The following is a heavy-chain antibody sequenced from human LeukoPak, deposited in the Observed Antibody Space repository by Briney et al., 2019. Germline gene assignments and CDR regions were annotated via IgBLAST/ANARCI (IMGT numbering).Heavy chain of an antibody. V-gene: IGHV3-48*03. CDR2: ISRSGRVT. J-gene: IGHJ4*02. CDR3: ARDLDNGEYTYGCHDA. D-gene: IGHD5-18*01. Sequence: GGSLRLSSAVSGFNFNSYEMTWVRQAPGKGLEWVSYISRSGRVTHYADSVRGRFTIARDDAKNSLYLQMNRLRPEDTAVYYCARDLDNGEYTYGCHDAWDQGTLVTVSS. CDR1: GFNFNSYE.